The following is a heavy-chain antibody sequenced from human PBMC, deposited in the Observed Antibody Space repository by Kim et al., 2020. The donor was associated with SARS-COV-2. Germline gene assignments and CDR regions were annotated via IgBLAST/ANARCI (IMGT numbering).Heavy chain of an antibody. CDR3: ARLPGTRDRRLFDY. J-gene: IGHJ4*02. V-gene: IGHV4-59*08. D-gene: IGHD3-10*01. CDR2: IDYSGAA. Sequence: SETLSLTCSVSGDSITNYFWSWIRQSPGKGLEWIGYIDYSGAAIYNSSPKSRVTISIDTSKNQFSLKLTSVTAADTAVYYCARLPGTRDRRLFDYWGQGILVTVSS. CDR1: GDSITNYF.